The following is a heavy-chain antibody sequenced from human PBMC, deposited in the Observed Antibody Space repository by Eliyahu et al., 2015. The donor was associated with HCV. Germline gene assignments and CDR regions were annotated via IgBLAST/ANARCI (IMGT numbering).Heavy chain of an antibody. Sequence: QVQLVESGGGVVQPGRSLRLSXAASGFSFSXXGMHWVRQAPGKGLEWVAAISYDGSNKFYVDSVKGRFTISRDDSKDLLHLQLNSLRGEDTAVYYCAREWAAAVSPGHLHNWFDLWGQGTLVTVSS. CDR3: AREWAAAVSPGHLHNWFDL. CDR2: ISYDGSNK. V-gene: IGHV3-30*03. D-gene: IGHD4-17*01. J-gene: IGHJ5*02. CDR1: GFSFSXXG.